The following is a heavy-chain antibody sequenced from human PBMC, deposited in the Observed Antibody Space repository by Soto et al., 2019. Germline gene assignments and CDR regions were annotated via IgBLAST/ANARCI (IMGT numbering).Heavy chain of an antibody. CDR1: GFIFSSDW. D-gene: IGHD3-10*01. CDR3: ERERPGSQHYFDY. V-gene: IGHV3-74*01. CDR2: IDMDGSST. Sequence: EVQLVESGGGLVQPGGSLRLSCAASGFIFSSDWMHWVRQAPGKGLVWISRIDMDGSSTSYADSVKGRFTISRDNAENTLYLQMNSLRAEDTAVYYCERERPGSQHYFDYWGQGILVTVSS. J-gene: IGHJ4*02.